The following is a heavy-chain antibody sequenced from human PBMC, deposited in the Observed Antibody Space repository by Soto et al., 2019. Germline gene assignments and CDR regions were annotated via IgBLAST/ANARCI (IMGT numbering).Heavy chain of an antibody. D-gene: IGHD1-26*01. CDR1: GFTFSSYA. Sequence: GGSLRLSCAGSGFTFSSYAMHWVRQAPGKGLEWVAVISYDGSNKYYADSVKGRFTISRDNSKNTLYLQMNSLRAEDTAVYYYVAVDDNTTPRWGQGTLVTVSS. J-gene: IGHJ4*02. CDR2: ISYDGSNK. CDR3: VAVDDNTTPR. V-gene: IGHV3-30-3*01.